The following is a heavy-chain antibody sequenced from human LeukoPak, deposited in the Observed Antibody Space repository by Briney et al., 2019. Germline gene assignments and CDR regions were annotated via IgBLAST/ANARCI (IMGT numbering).Heavy chain of an antibody. J-gene: IGHJ4*02. V-gene: IGHV3-49*04. CDR2: IRSKAYGGTT. Sequence: PGRSLRLSCTASGFTFGDYAMSWVRQAPGKGLEWVGFIRSKAYGGTTEYAASVKGRFTISRDDSKSIAYMQKNNLNTEDTSVYYCTRVDSYYSSDYWGQGTLVSVSS. D-gene: IGHD3-10*01. CDR1: GFTFGDYA. CDR3: TRVDSYYSSDY.